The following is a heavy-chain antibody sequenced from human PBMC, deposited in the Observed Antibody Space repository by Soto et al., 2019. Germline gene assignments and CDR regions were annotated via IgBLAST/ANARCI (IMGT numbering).Heavy chain of an antibody. CDR3: AKDLRYCSGGSCTGYYYGTDV. D-gene: IGHD2-15*01. CDR1: GFTFSSYG. Sequence: GGSLRLSCAASGFTFSSYGMHWVRQAPGKGLEWVAVISYDGSNKYYADSVKGRFTISRDNSKNTLYLQMNSLRAEDTAVYYCAKDLRYCSGGSCTGYYYGTDVWGQGTTVTV. V-gene: IGHV3-30*18. J-gene: IGHJ6*02. CDR2: ISYDGSNK.